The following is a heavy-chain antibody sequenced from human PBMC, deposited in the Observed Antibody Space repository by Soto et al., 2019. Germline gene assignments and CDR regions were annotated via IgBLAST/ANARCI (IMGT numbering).Heavy chain of an antibody. V-gene: IGHV4-59*13. D-gene: IGHD1-1*01. Sequence: LSLTCTVSGDSMASKYWSWIRQHPGRGLEWIGYIYSRGSTNYNPSLKSRLNISVDTSKSQFFLRLTSLTAADSAVYYCARLSTGPIRHFQHWGRGTRVTVCS. CDR3: ARLSTGPIRHFQH. CDR1: GDSMASKY. CDR2: IYSRGST. J-gene: IGHJ4*02.